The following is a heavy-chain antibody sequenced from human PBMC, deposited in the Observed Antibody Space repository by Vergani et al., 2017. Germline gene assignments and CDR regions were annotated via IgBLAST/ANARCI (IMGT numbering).Heavy chain of an antibody. CDR2: IYYSGST. D-gene: IGHD3-9*01. CDR3: ARDLGHILTIVPEPGAFDI. J-gene: IGHJ3*02. V-gene: IGHV4-59*11. CDR1: GGSISSHY. Sequence: QVQLQESGPGLVKPSETLSLTCTVSGGSISSHYWSWIRQPPGKGLEWIGYIYYSGSTNYNPSLKSRVTISVDTSKNQFSLKLSSVTAADTAVYYCARDLGHILTIVPEPGAFDIWGQGTMVTVSS.